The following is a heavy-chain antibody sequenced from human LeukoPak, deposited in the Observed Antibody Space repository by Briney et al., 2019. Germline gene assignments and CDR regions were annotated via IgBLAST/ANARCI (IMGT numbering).Heavy chain of an antibody. CDR3: ARRSIPVARTTFDY. CDR1: GFTFSDYY. Sequence: PGGSLRLSCAASGFTFSDYYMSWIRQAPGKGLEWVSYISSSGSTIYYADSVKGRFTISRDNAKNSLYLQMNSLRAEDTAVYYCARRSIPVARTTFDYWGQGTLVTVSS. J-gene: IGHJ4*02. V-gene: IGHV3-11*04. D-gene: IGHD6-19*01. CDR2: ISSSGSTI.